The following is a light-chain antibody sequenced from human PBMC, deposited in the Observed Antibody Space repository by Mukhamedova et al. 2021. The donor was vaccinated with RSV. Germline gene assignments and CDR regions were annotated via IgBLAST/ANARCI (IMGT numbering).Light chain of an antibody. V-gene: IGKV1D-13*01. Sequence: ASQGIVSALGWYQQKPGKPPKLLIYHASSLKSGVPSRFSGSGSGTDFTLTISSLQPEDSATYHCQQLYDDGLTFGGGTKVEIK. CDR1: QGIVSA. CDR3: QQLYDDGLT. CDR2: HAS. J-gene: IGKJ4*01.